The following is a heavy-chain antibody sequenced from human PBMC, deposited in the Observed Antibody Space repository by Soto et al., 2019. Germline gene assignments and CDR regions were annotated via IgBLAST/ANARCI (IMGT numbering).Heavy chain of an antibody. D-gene: IGHD6-6*01. CDR2: IWYDGSNK. J-gene: IGHJ4*02. CDR1: GFTFSSYG. CDR3: ARDGQLALGHYFDY. V-gene: IGHV3-33*01. Sequence: GGSLRLSCAASGFTFSSYGMHWVRQAPGKGLEWVAVIWYDGSNKYYADSVKGRFTISRDNSKNTLYLQMNSLRAEDTAVYYSARDGQLALGHYFDYWGQGTLVTVSS.